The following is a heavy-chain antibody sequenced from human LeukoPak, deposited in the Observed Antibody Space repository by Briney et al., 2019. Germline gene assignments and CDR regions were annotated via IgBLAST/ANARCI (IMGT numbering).Heavy chain of an antibody. J-gene: IGHJ5*02. CDR1: GGSISSSSYY. D-gene: IGHD2-15*01. Sequence: SETLSLTCTVSGGSISSSSYYWGWIRQPPGKGLEWIGSIYYSGSTYYNPSLKSRVTISVDTSKNQFSLKLSSVTAADTAVYYCARAGVVPEGWFDPWGQGTLVTVSS. CDR3: ARAGVVPEGWFDP. CDR2: IYYSGST. V-gene: IGHV4-39*07.